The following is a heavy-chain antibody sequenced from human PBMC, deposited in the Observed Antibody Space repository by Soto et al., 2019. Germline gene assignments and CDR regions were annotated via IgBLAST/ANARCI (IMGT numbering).Heavy chain of an antibody. CDR1: GFTFSSYW. D-gene: IGHD6-13*01. V-gene: IGHV3-7*01. CDR3: ARDRYSSSWYAVGAFDI. Sequence: PGGSLRLSCAASGFTFSSYWMSWVRQAPGKGLEWAANIRQDGSEKYYVDSVKGRFTISRDNAKNSLYLQMNSLRAEDTAVYYCARDRYSSSWYAVGAFDIWGQGTMVTVSS. J-gene: IGHJ3*02. CDR2: IRQDGSEK.